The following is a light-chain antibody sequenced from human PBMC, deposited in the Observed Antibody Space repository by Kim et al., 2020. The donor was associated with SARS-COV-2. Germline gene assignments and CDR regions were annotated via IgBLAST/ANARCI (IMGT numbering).Light chain of an antibody. Sequence: ATINCKSSQNILYHSDHRNYLAWYQQKPGQPPKLLIYWASTRESGVPDRFSGSVSGTDFTLTITSLQAEDVAVYYCQQYYSAPLTFGGGTKVDIK. J-gene: IGKJ4*01. CDR3: QQYYSAPLT. CDR2: WAS. CDR1: QNILYHSDHRNY. V-gene: IGKV4-1*01.